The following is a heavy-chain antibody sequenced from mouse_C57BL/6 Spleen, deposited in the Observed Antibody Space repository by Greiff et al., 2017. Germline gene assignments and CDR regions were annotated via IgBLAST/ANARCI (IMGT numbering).Heavy chain of an antibody. V-gene: IGHV3-6*01. J-gene: IGHJ1*03. D-gene: IGHD2-1*01. CDR3: ARDLL. CDR1: GYSITSGYY. CDR2: ISYDGSN. Sequence: EVKLQESGPGLVKPSQSLSLTCSVTGYSITSGYYWNWIRQFPGNKLEWMGYISYDGSNNYNPSLKNRISITRDTSKNQFFLKLTSVTTEDTATYYCARDLLWGTGTTVTVSS.